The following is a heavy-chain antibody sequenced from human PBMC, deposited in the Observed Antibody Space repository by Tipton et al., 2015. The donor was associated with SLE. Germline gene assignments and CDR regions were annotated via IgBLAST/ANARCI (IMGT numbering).Heavy chain of an antibody. CDR1: GGSFSGYY. CDR3: ASPGWLNYYCGMDV. J-gene: IGHJ6*02. V-gene: IGHV4-34*01. Sequence: TLSLTCAVYGGSFSGYYWSWIRQPPGKGLEWIGEINHSGSTNYNPSLKSRVTISVDTSKNQFSLKLSSVTAADTAVYYCASPGWLNYYCGMDVWGQGTTVTVSS. D-gene: IGHD5-12*01. CDR2: INHSGST.